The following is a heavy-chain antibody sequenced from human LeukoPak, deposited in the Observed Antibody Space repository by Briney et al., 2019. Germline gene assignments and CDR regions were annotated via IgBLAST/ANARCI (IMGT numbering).Heavy chain of an antibody. CDR3: AHSEGFDY. CDR1: GFSLSTSGVG. Sequence: GPTLVKPTQTLTLTCTFSGFSLSTSGVGVGWIRQPPGKALEWLALIYWDDDKRYSPSLMSRLTITKDTSKNQVVLIMTNMEPVDTATYYCAHSEGFDYWGQGTLVTVSS. J-gene: IGHJ4*02. V-gene: IGHV2-5*02. CDR2: IYWDDDK.